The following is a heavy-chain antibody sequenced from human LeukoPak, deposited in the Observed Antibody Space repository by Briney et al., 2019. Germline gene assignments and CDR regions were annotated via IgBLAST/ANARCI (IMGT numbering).Heavy chain of an antibody. V-gene: IGHV4-39*01. J-gene: IGHJ4*02. CDR3: VRHGVTTTGYFWD. Sequence: PSEALSLTCTASGGSIGNTTFYWGWIRQPPGKGLEWIGTIYYSGSTYYNPSLKSRVTVSIDTSKNQFSLKLSSVTATDTAVYYCVRHGVTTTGYFWDWGQGTLVTVSS. D-gene: IGHD3-9*01. CDR1: GGSIGNTTFY. CDR2: IYYSGST.